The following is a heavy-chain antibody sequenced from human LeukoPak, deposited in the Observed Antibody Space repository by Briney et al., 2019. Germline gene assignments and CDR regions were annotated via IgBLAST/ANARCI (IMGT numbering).Heavy chain of an antibody. J-gene: IGHJ6*02. V-gene: IGHV1-69*13. D-gene: IGHD3-16*01. CDR1: GNSIINYA. Sequence: GASVKVSRKAFGNSIINYAVSWVRQAPGQGFEWMGGIIPIFGTADYAQKFQGRVTITADQSTSTTYMALSSLKSEDTATYYCTTRACHAGGCSSSFYYYYGLHFWGQGTTVSVSS. CDR2: IIPIFGTA. CDR3: TTRACHAGGCSSSFYYYYGLHF.